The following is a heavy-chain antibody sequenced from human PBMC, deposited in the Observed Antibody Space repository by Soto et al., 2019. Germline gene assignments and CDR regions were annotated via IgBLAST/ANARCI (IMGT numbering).Heavy chain of an antibody. D-gene: IGHD1-1*01. Sequence: GESLKISCAASGFTFSNAWMNWVRQAPGKGLEWVGRIKSKTDGGTTDYAAPVKGRFTISRDDSKNTLYLQMNSLKTEDTAVYYCTTTQLDYYGMDVWGQGTTVTVSS. CDR2: IKSKTDGGTT. CDR3: TTTQLDYYGMDV. V-gene: IGHV3-15*07. J-gene: IGHJ6*02. CDR1: GFTFSNAW.